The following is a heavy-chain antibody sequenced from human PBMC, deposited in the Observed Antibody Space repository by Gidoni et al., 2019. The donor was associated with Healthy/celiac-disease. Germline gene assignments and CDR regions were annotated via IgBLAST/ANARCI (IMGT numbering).Heavy chain of an antibody. D-gene: IGHD6-19*01. J-gene: IGHJ1*01. CDR2: INHSGIT. V-gene: IGHV4-34*01. Sequence: QVQLQQWGAGLLKPSATLSLTCAVYGGSFSGYYWSWIRQPPGKGMEWSGEINHSGITNSNPSLKSRVTISVDTSKNQFSLKLSSVTAADTAVYYCARGRIAVAGTKYFQHWGQGTLVTVSS. CDR3: ARGRIAVAGTKYFQH. CDR1: GGSFSGYY.